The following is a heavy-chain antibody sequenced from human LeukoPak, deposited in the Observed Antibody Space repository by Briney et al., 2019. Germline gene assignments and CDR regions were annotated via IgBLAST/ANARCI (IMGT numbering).Heavy chain of an antibody. D-gene: IGHD6-19*01. CDR3: ARVSGWSSYYFDY. Sequence: SETPSLTCTVSGGSISSYYWSWIRQPPGKGLEWIGYIYYSGSTNYNPSLKSRVTISVDTSKNQFSLKLSSVTAADTAVYYCARVSGWSSYYFDYWGQGTLVTVSS. CDR1: GGSISSYY. CDR2: IYYSGST. V-gene: IGHV4-59*01. J-gene: IGHJ4*02.